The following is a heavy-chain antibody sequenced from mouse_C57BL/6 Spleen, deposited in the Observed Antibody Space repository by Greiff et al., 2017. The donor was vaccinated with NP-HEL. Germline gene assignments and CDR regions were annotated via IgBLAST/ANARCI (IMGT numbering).Heavy chain of an antibody. Sequence: EVQLQQSGPELVKPGASVKMSCTASGYTFTDYNMHWVKQSPGKSLEWIGYINPNNGGTSYNQKFKGKATLTVNKSSSTAYMKLRSLTSEDAAVYYYERTDFFDYWGQGTPLTVSS. J-gene: IGHJ2*01. CDR2: INPNNGGT. CDR3: ERTDFFDY. CDR1: GYTFTDYN. V-gene: IGHV1-22*01. D-gene: IGHD3-2*01.